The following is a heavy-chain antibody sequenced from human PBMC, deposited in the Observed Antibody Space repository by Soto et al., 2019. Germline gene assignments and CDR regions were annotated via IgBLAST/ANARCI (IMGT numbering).Heavy chain of an antibody. J-gene: IGHJ3*02. CDR1: GGSFSGYY. CDR2: INHSGST. Sequence: QVQLQQWGAGLLKPSETLSLTCAVYGGSFSGYYWSWIRQPPGKGLEWIGEINHSGSTNYNPSLKSRVTISVDTSKNQFSLKLSSVTAADTAVYYCARGFPRGYSSGGYAFDIWGQGTMVTVSS. CDR3: ARGFPRGYSSGGYAFDI. V-gene: IGHV4-34*01. D-gene: IGHD6-19*01.